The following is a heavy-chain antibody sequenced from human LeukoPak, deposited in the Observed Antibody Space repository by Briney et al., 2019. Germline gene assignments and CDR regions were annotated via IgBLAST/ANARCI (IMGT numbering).Heavy chain of an antibody. J-gene: IGHJ4*02. V-gene: IGHV4-59*01. CDR3: ARQFRRDGYIGY. CDR1: GGSISSYY. CDR2: IYYSGST. D-gene: IGHD5-12*01. Sequence: SETLSLTRTVSGGSISSYYWSWIRQPPGKGLEWIGYIYYSGSTNYNPSLKSRVTISVDTSKNQFSLKLSSVTAADTAVYYCARQFRRDGYIGYWGQGTLVTVSS.